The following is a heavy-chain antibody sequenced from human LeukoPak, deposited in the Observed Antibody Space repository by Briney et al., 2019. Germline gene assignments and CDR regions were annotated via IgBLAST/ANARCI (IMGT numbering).Heavy chain of an antibody. D-gene: IGHD3-10*01. CDR1: GFTFSSYW. J-gene: IGHJ6*02. CDR2: IKQDGSEK. Sequence: GGSLRLSCAASGFTFSSYWMSWVRQAPGKGLEWVANIKQDGSEKYYVDSVKGRFTISRDNAKNSLYLQMNSLRAEDTAVYYCARDLNYGSGSYYPPVGYYGMDVWGQGTTDSVSS. V-gene: IGHV3-7*04. CDR3: ARDLNYGSGSYYPPVGYYGMDV.